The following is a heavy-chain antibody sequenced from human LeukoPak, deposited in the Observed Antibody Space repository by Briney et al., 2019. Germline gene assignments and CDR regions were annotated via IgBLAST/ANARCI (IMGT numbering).Heavy chain of an antibody. Sequence: GGSLRLSCAASGFAFSSNWMHWVRQAPGKGLVWVSHISTDARTITYAAFVKGRFTISRDNAKNTLYLQTNSLRAEDTALYYCVRGQATAWGLDYWGQGTLVTVSS. D-gene: IGHD6-13*01. V-gene: IGHV3-74*01. J-gene: IGHJ4*02. CDR3: VRGQATAWGLDY. CDR1: GFAFSSNW. CDR2: ISTDARTI.